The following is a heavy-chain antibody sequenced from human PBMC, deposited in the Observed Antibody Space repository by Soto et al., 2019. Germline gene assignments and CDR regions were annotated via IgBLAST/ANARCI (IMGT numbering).Heavy chain of an antibody. D-gene: IGHD2-8*02. J-gene: IGHJ4*02. CDR1: GASLSSGSYY. V-gene: IGHV4-61*01. Sequence: LSLTCTVSGASLSSGSYYWSWIRQPPGKGLEWIGYFYYTGTTKYNPSLESRVTISADTSKNQFSLNLTSVTAADTAVYYCARISYWVKDYWGQGALVTVSS. CDR3: ARISYWVKDY. CDR2: FYYTGTT.